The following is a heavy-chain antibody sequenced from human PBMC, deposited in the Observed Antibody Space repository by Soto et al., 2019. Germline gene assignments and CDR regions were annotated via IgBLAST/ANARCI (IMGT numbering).Heavy chain of an antibody. CDR1: GGSISSYY. D-gene: IGHD6-6*01. CDR3: ASGLPLRIAARTVPFDY. V-gene: IGHV4-59*01. CDR2: IYYSGST. Sequence: PSETLSLTCTVSGGSISSYYWSWIRQPPWKGLEWIGYIYYSGSTNYNPSLKSRVTISVDTSKNQFSLKLSSVTAADTAVYYCASGLPLRIAARTVPFDYWGQGTLVTVSS. J-gene: IGHJ4*02.